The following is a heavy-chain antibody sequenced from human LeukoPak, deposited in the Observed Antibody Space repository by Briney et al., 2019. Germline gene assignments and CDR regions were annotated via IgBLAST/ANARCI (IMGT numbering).Heavy chain of an antibody. CDR1: GGSISSYY. CDR2: IYTSGST. J-gene: IGHJ5*02. CDR3: ARGIWFGESYGGPNNWFDP. Sequence: SETLSLTCTVSGGSISSYYWSWIRQPAGKGLEWIGRIYTSGSTNYNPSLKSRVTMSVDMSKNQFSLKLSSVTAADTAVYYCARGIWFGESYGGPNNWFDPWGQGTLVTVSS. D-gene: IGHD3-10*01. V-gene: IGHV4-4*07.